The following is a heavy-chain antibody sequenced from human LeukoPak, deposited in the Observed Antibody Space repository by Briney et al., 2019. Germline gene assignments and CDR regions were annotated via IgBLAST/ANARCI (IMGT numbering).Heavy chain of an antibody. J-gene: IGHJ6*02. CDR1: SGSISPYY. CDR3: TRDAELDSPYYYALDV. CDR2: IHYSGST. V-gene: IGHV4-59*01. D-gene: IGHD6-13*01. Sequence: PSETLSLTCTVSSGSISPYYWSWIRQPPGKGLEWIGFIHYSGSTNYNPSLKSRVAISVDTSKGQLSLKLSSVTAADTAVYYCTRDAELDSPYYYALDVWGQGTTVTVSS.